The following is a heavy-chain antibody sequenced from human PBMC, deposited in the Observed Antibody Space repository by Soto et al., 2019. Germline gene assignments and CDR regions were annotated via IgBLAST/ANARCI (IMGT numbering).Heavy chain of an antibody. CDR3: ARVGYDFWSGYSLFDP. Sequence: QVQLQESGPGLVKPSQTLSLTCTVSGGSISSGDYYWSWIRQPPGKGLEWIGYLYYSGSTYYNPSLKSRVTISVDTSKKQFSLKLSSVTAADTAVYYCARVGYDFWSGYSLFDPWGQGNLVTVSS. V-gene: IGHV4-30-4*01. D-gene: IGHD3-3*01. CDR2: LYYSGST. J-gene: IGHJ5*02. CDR1: GGSISSGDYY.